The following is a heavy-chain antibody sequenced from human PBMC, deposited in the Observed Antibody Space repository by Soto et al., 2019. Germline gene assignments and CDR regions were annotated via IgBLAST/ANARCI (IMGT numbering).Heavy chain of an antibody. D-gene: IGHD3-22*01. Sequence: TSETLSLTCAVYGGSFSGYYWSWIRQPPGKGLEWIGEINHSGSTNYNPSLKSRVTISVDTSKNQFSLKLSSVTAADTAVYYCASLVIGYYDSSGYYFDYWGQGTLVTVSS. CDR1: GGSFSGYY. CDR2: INHSGST. V-gene: IGHV4-34*01. CDR3: ASLVIGYYDSSGYYFDY. J-gene: IGHJ4*02.